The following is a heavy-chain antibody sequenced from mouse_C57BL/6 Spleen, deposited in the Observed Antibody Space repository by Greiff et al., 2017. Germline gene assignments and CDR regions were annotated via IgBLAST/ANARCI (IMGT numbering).Heavy chain of an antibody. Sequence: VQLLESGPELVKPGASVKISCKASGYAFSSSWMNWVQQRPGKGLEWIGPIYPGDGDTNYNGKFKGQATLTADKSSSTAYMQRSSLTSEDSAVYCGARYGGGYLDVWGKGTTVTVSS. CDR2: IYPGDGDT. CDR3: ARYGGGYLDV. V-gene: IGHV1-82*01. CDR1: GYAFSSSW. D-gene: IGHD1-1*01. J-gene: IGHJ1*03.